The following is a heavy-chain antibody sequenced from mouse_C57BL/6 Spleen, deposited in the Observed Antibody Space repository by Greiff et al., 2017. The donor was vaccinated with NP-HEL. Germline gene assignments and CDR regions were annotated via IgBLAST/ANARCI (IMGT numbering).Heavy chain of an antibody. CDR3: ARDGYGYFDY. D-gene: IGHD2-2*01. CDR1: GFTFSSYA. CDR2: ISDGGSYT. V-gene: IGHV5-4*03. J-gene: IGHJ2*01. Sequence: EVKLVESGGGLVKPGGSLKLSCAASGFTFSSYAMSWVRQTPEKRLEWVATISDGGSYTYYPDNVKGRFTISRDNAKNNLYLQMSHLKSEDTAMYYCARDGYGYFDYWGQGTTLTVSS.